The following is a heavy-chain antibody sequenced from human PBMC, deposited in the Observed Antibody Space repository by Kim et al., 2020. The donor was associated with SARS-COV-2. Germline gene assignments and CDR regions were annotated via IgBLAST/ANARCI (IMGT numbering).Heavy chain of an antibody. Sequence: GGSLRLSCAASGFTFSDAWMSWVRQAPGKGLEWVGRIKDKSEGGTTDYAAAVKGRFTISRDDSRDMVYLQMNSLRTDDTARYYCTIYREGSGSYGRLDHWGPGAMVTVSS. CDR3: TIYREGSGSYGRLDH. CDR1: GFTFSDAW. CDR2: IKDKSEGGTT. V-gene: IGHV3-15*05. J-gene: IGHJ4*02. D-gene: IGHD3-10*01.